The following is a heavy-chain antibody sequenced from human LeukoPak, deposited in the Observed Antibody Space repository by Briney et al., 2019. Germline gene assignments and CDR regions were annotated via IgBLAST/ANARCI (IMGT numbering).Heavy chain of an antibody. CDR2: ISGSGDST. V-gene: IGHV3-23*01. D-gene: IGHD6-19*01. J-gene: IGHJ4*02. CDR3: AKDPAMGGSGWYYFDY. Sequence: GGSLRLSXAASGFTFSSYAMSWVRQAPGMGLDWVSGISGSGDSTYYADSVKGRFTISRDNSKNTLYLQMNILRAEDTAVYYCAKDPAMGGSGWYYFDYWGQGTLVTVSS. CDR1: GFTFSSYA.